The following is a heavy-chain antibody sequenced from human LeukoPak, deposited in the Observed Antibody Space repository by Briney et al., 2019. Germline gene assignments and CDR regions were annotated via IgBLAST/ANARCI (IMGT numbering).Heavy chain of an antibody. V-gene: IGHV3-21*01. J-gene: IGHJ3*02. CDR1: GFTFSSYS. Sequence: GGSLRLSCAASGFTFSSYSMNWVRQAPGKGLEWVSSISSSSTYINYADSVKGRFTISRDNAKNSLYLQMNSLRAEDTAVYYCAREGTHLDAFDIWGQGTMVTVSS. CDR3: AREGTHLDAFDI. CDR2: ISSSSTYI. D-gene: IGHD3-10*01.